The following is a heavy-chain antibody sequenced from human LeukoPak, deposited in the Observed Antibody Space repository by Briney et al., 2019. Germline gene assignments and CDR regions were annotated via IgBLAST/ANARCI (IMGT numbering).Heavy chain of an antibody. V-gene: IGHV4-4*07. Sequence: SESLSLTCSVSDGSINGYYWNWIRQPPGGGLEWIGCIHPSGSAHYNPSLKNRVTISLDTSSSRFFLNINSVAAADTALYYCARGIDAYKVAYWGQGTLVTASS. J-gene: IGHJ4*02. D-gene: IGHD5-24*01. CDR2: IHPSGSA. CDR1: DGSINGYY. CDR3: ARGIDAYKVAY.